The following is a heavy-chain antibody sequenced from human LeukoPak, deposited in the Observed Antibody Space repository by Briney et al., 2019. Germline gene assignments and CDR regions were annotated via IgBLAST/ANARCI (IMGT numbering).Heavy chain of an antibody. CDR3: ARDRYNWNKKTNWFDP. V-gene: IGHV1-18*01. Sequence: ASVKVSCKASGGTFSSYGISWVRQAPGQGLEWMGWISAYNGNTNYAQKLQGRVTMTTDTSTSTAYMELRSLRSGDTAVYYCARDRYNWNKKTNWFDPWGQGTLVTVSS. J-gene: IGHJ5*02. D-gene: IGHD1-1*01. CDR2: ISAYNGNT. CDR1: GGTFSSYG.